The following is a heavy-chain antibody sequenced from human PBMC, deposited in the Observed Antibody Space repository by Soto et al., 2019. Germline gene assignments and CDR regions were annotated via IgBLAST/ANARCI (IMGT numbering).Heavy chain of an antibody. Sequence: EVQLVESGGASVQPGRSLRLSCAASGFSFDDYGMHWVRQGPGKGLEWVSGISWNGGDIYYADSVKGRFTISRDNAKRSLYLQMNSLRTEDTALYYCAKDNDLDRDGPFDYWGQGILVTVSS. D-gene: IGHD2-2*03. CDR2: ISWNGGDI. V-gene: IGHV3-9*01. CDR1: GFSFDDYG. J-gene: IGHJ4*02. CDR3: AKDNDLDRDGPFDY.